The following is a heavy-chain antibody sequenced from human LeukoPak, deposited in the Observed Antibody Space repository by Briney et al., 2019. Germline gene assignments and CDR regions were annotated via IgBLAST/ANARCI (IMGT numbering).Heavy chain of an antibody. J-gene: IGHJ4*02. V-gene: IGHV3-23*01. Sequence: GGSLRLFCAASGFTFSRYAMSGVRQAPGKGREGGSGISGSGGGTYYADSVKGRFTISRDNSKNTLYLQRNSLRPEDTAVYYCAKDRPSRVNGDPNGGQGTLGTVSP. CDR1: GFTFSRYA. CDR3: AKDRPSRVNGDPN. D-gene: IGHD4-17*01. CDR2: ISGSGGGT.